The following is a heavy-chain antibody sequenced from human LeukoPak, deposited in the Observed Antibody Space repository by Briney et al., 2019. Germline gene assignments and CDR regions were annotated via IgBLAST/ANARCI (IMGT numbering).Heavy chain of an antibody. V-gene: IGHV1-69*04. D-gene: IGHD3-22*01. Sequence: SVKVSCKSPAGSFSSYAVSWGRQAPGRGLEWMGRIIPIFDSKDYTERFRGRLTLTADRSTGTAFMELSSLRPDDTATYYCVRDYDTSGPQKNYFDFWGQGTLITVSS. CDR3: VRDYDTSGPQKNYFDF. J-gene: IGHJ4*02. CDR1: AGSFSSYA. CDR2: IIPIFDSK.